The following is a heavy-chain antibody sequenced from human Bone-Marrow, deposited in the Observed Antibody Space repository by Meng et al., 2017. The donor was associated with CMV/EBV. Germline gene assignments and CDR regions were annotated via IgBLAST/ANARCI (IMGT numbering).Heavy chain of an antibody. Sequence: FTFRSYSMNWVRQAPGKGLEWVSSISSSSSYIYYADSVKGRFTISRDNAKNSLYLQMNSLRAEDTAVYYCARRGFWSGYPPDWYFDLWGRGTLVTVSS. V-gene: IGHV3-21*01. CDR1: FTFRSYS. D-gene: IGHD3-3*01. CDR3: ARRGFWSGYPPDWYFDL. J-gene: IGHJ2*01. CDR2: ISSSSSYI.